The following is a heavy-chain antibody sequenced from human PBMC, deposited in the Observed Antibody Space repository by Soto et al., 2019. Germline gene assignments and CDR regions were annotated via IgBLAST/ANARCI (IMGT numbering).Heavy chain of an antibody. J-gene: IGHJ6*02. CDR1: GYSFTSYW. V-gene: IGHV5-10-1*01. D-gene: IGHD6-13*01. Sequence: GESLKISCKGSGYSFTSYWISWVRQRPGKGLEWMGRIDPSDSYTNYSPSFQGHVTISADKSISTAYLQWSSLKASDTAMYYCARHIAAAGTGPYYYYYGMDVWGQGTTVTVSS. CDR3: ARHIAAAGTGPYYYYYGMDV. CDR2: IDPSDSYT.